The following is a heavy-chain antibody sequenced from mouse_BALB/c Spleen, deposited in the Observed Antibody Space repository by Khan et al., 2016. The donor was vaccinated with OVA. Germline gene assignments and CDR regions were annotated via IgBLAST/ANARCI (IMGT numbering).Heavy chain of an antibody. CDR3: AKIYDGYHQAWFAY. CDR1: GFTFSDYY. V-gene: IGHV5-4*02. CDR2: ISDGGSYT. Sequence: EVELVESGGDLVKPGGSLKLSCAASGFTFSDYYMYWVRQTPEKRLEWVATISDGGSYTYYPDSVKGRFTISRDNAKNNLYLQMSSLKSEDTAMYYCAKIYDGYHQAWFAYWGQGTLVTVSA. D-gene: IGHD2-3*01. J-gene: IGHJ3*01.